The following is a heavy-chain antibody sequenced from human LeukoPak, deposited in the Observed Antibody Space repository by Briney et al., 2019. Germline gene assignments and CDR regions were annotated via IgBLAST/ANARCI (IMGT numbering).Heavy chain of an antibody. Sequence: ASVKVSCKSSGYTFSDHYMHWVRQAPGQGREWMGWIDPSSGATNYAQNFQGRVTMTRDTSINTAYMELSRLRSDDTAVYYCARAQHYDYIWGTSRPVTFDYWGRGTLVTVSP. CDR3: ARAQHYDYIWGTSRPVTFDY. J-gene: IGHJ4*02. CDR2: IDPSSGAT. CDR1: GYTFSDHY. V-gene: IGHV1-2*02. D-gene: IGHD3-16*02.